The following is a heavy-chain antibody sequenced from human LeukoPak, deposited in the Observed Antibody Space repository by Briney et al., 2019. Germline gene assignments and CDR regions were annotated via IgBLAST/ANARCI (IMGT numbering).Heavy chain of an antibody. CDR3: ARLRSRWYGTHFDL. V-gene: IGHV5-10-1*01. J-gene: IGHJ4*02. CDR1: GYSFTSYW. Sequence: GEALKISCKGSGYSFTSYWISWGRQVAGKGVEWRGRVDSSDSYTKYSPYFQGHVTISAEKSISTAYLQWSSRKASDTAMYYCARLRSRWYGTHFDLWGQDTLVTVSS. CDR2: VDSSDSYT. D-gene: IGHD6-13*01.